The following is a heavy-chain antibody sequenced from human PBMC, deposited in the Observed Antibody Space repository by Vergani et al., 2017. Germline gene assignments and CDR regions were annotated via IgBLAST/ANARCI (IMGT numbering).Heavy chain of an antibody. D-gene: IGHD3-3*01. CDR3: ARERNAYYDFWSGYYTQYYFDY. J-gene: IGHJ4*02. V-gene: IGHV3-20*04. CDR1: GVTFSSYG. Sequence: VQLVESGGGVVQTGGSLRLSCAASGVTFSSYGMHWVRQAPGKGLEWVSGINWNGGSTGYADSVKGRFTISRDNAKNSLYLQMNSLRAEDTALYYCARERNAYYDFWSGYYTQYYFDYWGQGTLVTVSS. CDR2: INWNGGST.